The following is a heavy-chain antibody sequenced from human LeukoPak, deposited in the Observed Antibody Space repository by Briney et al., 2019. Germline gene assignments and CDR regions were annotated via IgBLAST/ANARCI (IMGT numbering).Heavy chain of an antibody. CDR2: IRYDGSNK. J-gene: IGHJ4*02. CDR3: AKDFGGYCSGGSCYIDY. V-gene: IGHV3-30*02. CDR1: GFTFSSYG. Sequence: GGSLRLSCAASGFTFSSYGMHWVRQAPGKGLEWVAFIRYDGSNKYYADSVKDRFTISRDNSKNTLYLQMNSLRAEDTAVYYCAKDFGGYCSGGSCYIDYWGQGTLVTVSS. D-gene: IGHD2-15*01.